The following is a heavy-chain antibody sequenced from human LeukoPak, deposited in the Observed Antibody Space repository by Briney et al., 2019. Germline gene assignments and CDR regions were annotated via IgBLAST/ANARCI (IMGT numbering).Heavy chain of an antibody. CDR2: IYYTGWT. D-gene: IGHD2-2*01. CDR1: GGSISSGDSY. V-gene: IGHV4-30-4*01. CDR3: ARARNSLSAFDI. Sequence: PSETLSLTCPVSGGSISSGDSYWSWLRQPPGKGLEWIGYIYYTGWTYFHPSLKRRVTISVDTSNNHFSLRLSSVTAEDTAVYYCARARNSLSAFDIWGQGTRVTVSS. J-gene: IGHJ3*02.